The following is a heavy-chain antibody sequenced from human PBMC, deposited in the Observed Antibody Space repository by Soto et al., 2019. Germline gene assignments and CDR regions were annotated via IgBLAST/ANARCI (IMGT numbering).Heavy chain of an antibody. CDR2: ISGSGAGT. CDR3: AIEKVGDASVHVFDI. Sequence: PGGSLRLSCAASGFTFSSYAMSWVRQAPGKGLEWVSGISGSGAGTYYADSVKGRFIISRDNSKNTLHLQMNSLRAEDTAVYYCAIEKVGDASVHVFDIWGQGTMVTVSS. CDR1: GFTFSSYA. V-gene: IGHV3-23*01. D-gene: IGHD1-26*01. J-gene: IGHJ3*02.